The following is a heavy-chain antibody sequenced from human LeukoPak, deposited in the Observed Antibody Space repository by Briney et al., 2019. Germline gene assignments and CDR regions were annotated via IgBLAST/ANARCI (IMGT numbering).Heavy chain of an antibody. CDR3: ASGLNMVTVPFDY. V-gene: IGHV3-11*01. D-gene: IGHD2-21*02. CDR1: GFTFSDYY. J-gene: IGHJ4*02. CDR2: ISSSGGTI. Sequence: GGSLRLSCAAPGFTFSDYYMNWIRQAPGKGLEWISYISSSGGTIYYADSVKGRFTISRDNAKKSLYLQMNSLRAEDTAVYYCASGLNMVTVPFDYWGQGTLVTVSS.